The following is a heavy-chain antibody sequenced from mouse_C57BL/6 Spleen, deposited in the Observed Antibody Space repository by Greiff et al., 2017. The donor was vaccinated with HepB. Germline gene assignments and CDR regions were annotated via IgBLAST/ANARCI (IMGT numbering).Heavy chain of an antibody. CDR3: ARDGSNYYAMDY. V-gene: IGHV5-9*01. D-gene: IGHD2-5*01. Sequence: DVMLVESGGGLVKPGGSLKLSCAASGFTFSSYTMSWVRQTPEKRLEWVATISGGGGNTYYPDSVKGRFTISRDNAKNTLYLQMSSLRSEDTALYYCARDGSNYYAMDYWGQGTSVTVSS. J-gene: IGHJ4*01. CDR2: ISGGGGNT. CDR1: GFTFSSYT.